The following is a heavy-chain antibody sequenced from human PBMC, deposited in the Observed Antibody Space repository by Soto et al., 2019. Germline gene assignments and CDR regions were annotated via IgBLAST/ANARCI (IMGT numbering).Heavy chain of an antibody. Sequence: SETLSLTCSVYGNSFRSGSYYWSWIRQPPGKGLERIGYVYHTGRTSYNPSLKSRVSISMDTSRNQFSLDLDSVTAADTAVYFCARDFDYFDSWGRGVLVTVSS. D-gene: IGHD3-3*01. V-gene: IGHV4-61*01. CDR2: VYHTGRT. CDR1: GNSFRSGSYY. CDR3: ARDFDYFDS. J-gene: IGHJ4*02.